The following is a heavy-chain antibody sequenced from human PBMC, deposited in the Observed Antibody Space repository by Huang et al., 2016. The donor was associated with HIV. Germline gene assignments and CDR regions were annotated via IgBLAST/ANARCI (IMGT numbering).Heavy chain of an antibody. J-gene: IGHJ2*01. CDR1: GGSFTKYY. Sequence: QQQLQQWGAGLLKPSETLSLTCAVYGGSFTKYYWGWLRQPPGKRLEWIGEIKNGGGTQYGPALKSRVTSSLDTSRTQVSLKLTSVSAADTAVYYCVRGRRYVSADWYARLRNYWFFDLWGRGSLVSVSS. V-gene: IGHV4-34*01. CDR2: IKNGGGT. D-gene: IGHD3-9*01. CDR3: VRGRRYVSADWYARLRNYWFFDL.